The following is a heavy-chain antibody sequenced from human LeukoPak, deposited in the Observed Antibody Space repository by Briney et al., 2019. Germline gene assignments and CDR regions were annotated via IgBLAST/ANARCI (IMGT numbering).Heavy chain of an antibody. CDR1: GGSFSGYY. CDR2: INHSGST. Sequence: SETLSLTCAVYGGSFSGYYWSWIRQPPGKGLEWIGEINHSGSTNYNPSLKSRVTISVDTSKNQFSLKLSSVTAADTAVYYCARATMRYGSGSYYLWFDYWGQGTLVTVSP. V-gene: IGHV4-34*01. D-gene: IGHD3-10*01. CDR3: ARATMRYGSGSYYLWFDY. J-gene: IGHJ4*02.